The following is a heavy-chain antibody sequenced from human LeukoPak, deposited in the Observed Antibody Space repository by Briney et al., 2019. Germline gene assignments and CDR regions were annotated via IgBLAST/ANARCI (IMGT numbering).Heavy chain of an antibody. D-gene: IGHD3-22*01. V-gene: IGHV3-21*01. CDR2: ISSSSSYI. Sequence: PGGSLRLSCAASGFTFSSYGMHWVRQAPGKGLEWVSSISSSSSYIYYADSVKGRFTISRDNAKNSLYLQMNSLRAEDTAVYYCARDLEYYYDSSGYWWGQGTLVTVSS. CDR1: GFTFSSYG. CDR3: ARDLEYYYDSSGYW. J-gene: IGHJ4*02.